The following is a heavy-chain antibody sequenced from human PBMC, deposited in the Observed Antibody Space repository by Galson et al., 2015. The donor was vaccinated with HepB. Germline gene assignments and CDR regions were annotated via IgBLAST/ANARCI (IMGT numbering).Heavy chain of an antibody. CDR3: ARDPGYSLDY. J-gene: IGHJ4*02. V-gene: IGHV6-1*01. D-gene: IGHD5-18*01. Sequence: CAISGDSVSNNSPAWNWIRQSPLRGLEWLGRTYYRSKWYIDYAESVKSRITINRDTSKNQFSLQLNSVTPDDTGVYYCARDPGYSLDYWGQGTQVTVSS. CDR1: GDSVSNNSPA. CDR2: TYYRSKWYI.